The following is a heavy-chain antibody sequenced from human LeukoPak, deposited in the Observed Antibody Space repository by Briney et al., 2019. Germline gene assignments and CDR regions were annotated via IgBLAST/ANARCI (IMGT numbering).Heavy chain of an antibody. D-gene: IGHD4-17*01. CDR3: ARAPYGDYGGYYFDY. J-gene: IGHJ4*02. Sequence: ETLSLTCTVSGGSISSYYWSWIRQPPGKRLEWIGYIYYSGSTNYNPSLKSRVTISVDTSKNQFSLNLSSVTAADTAVYYCARAPYGDYGGYYFDYWGQGTLVTVSS. CDR1: GGSISSYY. V-gene: IGHV4-59*01. CDR2: IYYSGST.